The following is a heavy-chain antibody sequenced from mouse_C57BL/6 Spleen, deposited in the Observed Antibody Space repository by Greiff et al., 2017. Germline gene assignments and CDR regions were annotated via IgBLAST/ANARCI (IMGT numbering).Heavy chain of an antibody. CDR1: GYAFSSYW. CDR2: IYPGDGDT. J-gene: IGHJ4*01. CDR3: ARKGALYNPGDYAMDY. V-gene: IGHV1-80*01. D-gene: IGHD1-3*01. Sequence: VQLQQSGAELVKPGASVKISCKASGYAFSSYWMNWVKQRPGKGLEWIGQIYPGDGDTNYNGKFKGKATLTADKSSSTAYMQLSSLTSEDSAVYFCARKGALYNPGDYAMDYWGQGTSVTVSS.